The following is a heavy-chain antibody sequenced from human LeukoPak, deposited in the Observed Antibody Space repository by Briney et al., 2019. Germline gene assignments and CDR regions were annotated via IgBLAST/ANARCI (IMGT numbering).Heavy chain of an antibody. CDR1: GFTFSSCA. V-gene: IGHV3-23*01. CDR2: ISGSGGST. CDR3: ARGVVTVPLYYFDY. J-gene: IGHJ4*02. D-gene: IGHD2-21*02. Sequence: GGSLRLSCAASGFTFSSCAMSWVRQAPEKGLEWVSAISGSGGSTYYADSVKGRFTISRDNSKNTLYLQMNSLRAEDTAVYYCARGVVTVPLYYFDYWGQGTLVTVSS.